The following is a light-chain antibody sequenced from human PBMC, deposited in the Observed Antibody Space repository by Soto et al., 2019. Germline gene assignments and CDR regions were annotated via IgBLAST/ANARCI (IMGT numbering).Light chain of an antibody. CDR1: QSVSNNY. J-gene: IGKJ2*01. V-gene: IGKV3-20*01. CDR3: QQYGSTTYT. CDR2: GAS. Sequence: EIVLTQSPGTLSLSPGERATLSCRASQSVSNNYLAWYQHKPGQAPRLLIYGASSRATGIPDRFSGSGSGTDFTLTISRLEPEDFALYYCQQYGSTTYTFGQGTELEIK.